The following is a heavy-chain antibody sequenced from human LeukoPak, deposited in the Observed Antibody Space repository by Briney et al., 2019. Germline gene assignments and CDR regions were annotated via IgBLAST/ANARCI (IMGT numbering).Heavy chain of an antibody. D-gene: IGHD3-10*01. V-gene: IGHV3-30-3*01. CDR3: ATTEYGSGDPDY. Sequence: PGGSPRLSCAASGFTFSSNAMHWVRQAPGKGLEWVAVISYDGSNKYYADSVKGRFTISRDNSKNTLYLQMNSLRAEDTAVYYCATTEYGSGDPDYWGQGTLVTVSS. CDR2: ISYDGSNK. CDR1: GFTFSSNA. J-gene: IGHJ4*02.